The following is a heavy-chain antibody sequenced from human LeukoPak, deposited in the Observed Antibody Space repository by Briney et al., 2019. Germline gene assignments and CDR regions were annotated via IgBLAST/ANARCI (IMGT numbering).Heavy chain of an antibody. J-gene: IGHJ3*02. Sequence: SVKVSCKASGGTFSSYAISWVRQAPGQGLEWMGRIIPIFGIANYAQKFQGRVTITADKSTSTAYMELSSLRSEDTAVYYCARYSKNDAFDIWGQGTMVTVSS. V-gene: IGHV1-69*04. D-gene: IGHD2-15*01. CDR1: GGTFSSYA. CDR3: ARYSKNDAFDI. CDR2: IIPIFGIA.